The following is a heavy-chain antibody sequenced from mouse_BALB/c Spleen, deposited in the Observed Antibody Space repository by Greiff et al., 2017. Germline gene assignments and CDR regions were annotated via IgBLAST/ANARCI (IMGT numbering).Heavy chain of an antibody. J-gene: IGHJ3*01. V-gene: IGHV1S29*02. CDR2: INPYNGGT. CDR3: ARRGEKKLGPFAY. CDR1: GYTFTDYN. D-gene: IGHD4-1*01. Sequence: EVQLQESGPELVKPGASVKISCKASGYTFTDYNMHWVKQSHGKSLEWIGYINPYNGGTGYNQKFKSKATLTVDNSSSTAYMELRSLTSEDSAVYYCARRGEKKLGPFAYWGQGTLVTVSA.